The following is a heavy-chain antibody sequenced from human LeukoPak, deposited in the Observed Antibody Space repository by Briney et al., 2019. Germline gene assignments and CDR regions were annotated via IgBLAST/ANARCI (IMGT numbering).Heavy chain of an antibody. CDR1: GFTFSNYD. CDR2: IDYDGTVK. J-gene: IGHJ4*02. D-gene: IGHD1-14*01. CDR3: AKASTVLKPIDS. Sequence: GGSLRLSCAASGFTFSNYDMYWVRQAPGKGLEWVAFIDYDGTVKYYEDSVKGRFTISRDNSKHTVYLQMNSLRTEDTAIYYCAKASTVLKPIDSWGQGTLVTVSS. V-gene: IGHV3-30*02.